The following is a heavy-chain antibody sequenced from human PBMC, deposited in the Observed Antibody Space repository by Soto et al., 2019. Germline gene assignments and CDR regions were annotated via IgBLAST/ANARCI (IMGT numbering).Heavy chain of an antibody. J-gene: IGHJ6*02. CDR1: GFSFSRHG. Sequence: PGGSLRLSCAASGFSFSRHGMHWVRQAPGKGLEWVAVISYDGSNQDYADSVKGRFRISRDNSKNTLYLQMNSLRVEDSAVFYCARDRSSTSYYYGMDLWGQGTTVTVSS. CDR3: ARDRSSTSYYYGMDL. CDR2: ISYDGSNQ. V-gene: IGHV3-30-3*01. D-gene: IGHD2-2*01.